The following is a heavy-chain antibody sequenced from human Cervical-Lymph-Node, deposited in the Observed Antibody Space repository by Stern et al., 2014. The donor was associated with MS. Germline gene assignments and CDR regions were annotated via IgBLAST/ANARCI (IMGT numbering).Heavy chain of an antibody. J-gene: IGHJ6*02. CDR1: GDTFNSYS. CDR2: IIPVLGRP. CDR3: ARDDPDRTANYYAMDV. Sequence: VQLVESGAGVKKPGSSVKVSCKASGDTFNSYSINWVRQAPGQRLEWMGRIIPVLGRPKYGQKFQGRVTISADKSTSTVNMEVSSLRSEDTAVYYCARDDPDRTANYYAMDVWGQGTTVIVSS. V-gene: IGHV1-69*09. D-gene: IGHD1-14*01.